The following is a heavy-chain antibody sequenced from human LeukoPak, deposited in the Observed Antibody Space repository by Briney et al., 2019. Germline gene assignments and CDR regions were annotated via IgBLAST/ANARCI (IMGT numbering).Heavy chain of an antibody. J-gene: IGHJ4*02. Sequence: RSSETLSLTCTVSGGSISSSSYYWGWIRQPPGEGLEWIGSIYYSGSTYYNPSLKSRVTISVDTSKNQFSLKLSSVTAADTAVYYCARDNSEWLRLGYFDYWGQGTLVTVSS. V-gene: IGHV4-39*07. D-gene: IGHD5-12*01. CDR3: ARDNSEWLRLGYFDY. CDR2: IYYSGST. CDR1: GGSISSSSYY.